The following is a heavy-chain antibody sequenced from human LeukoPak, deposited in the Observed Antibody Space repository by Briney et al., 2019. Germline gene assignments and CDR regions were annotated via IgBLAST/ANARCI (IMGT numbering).Heavy chain of an antibody. Sequence: SETLSLTCTVSGGSISSSSSYWGWIRQPPGKGLEWIGSIYYSGSTYYNPSLKSRVTISVDTSKNQFSLKLSSVTAADTAVYYCARLGYSSSWSHPFNWGQGTLVTVSS. CDR3: ARLGYSSSWSHPFN. CDR2: IYYSGST. CDR1: GGSISSSSSY. J-gene: IGHJ4*02. V-gene: IGHV4-39*01. D-gene: IGHD6-13*01.